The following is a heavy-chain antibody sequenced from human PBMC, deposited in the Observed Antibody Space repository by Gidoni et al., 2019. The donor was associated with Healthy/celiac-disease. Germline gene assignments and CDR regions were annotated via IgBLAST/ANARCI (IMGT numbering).Heavy chain of an antibody. CDR3: AKDRPPFSSSWCWGD. D-gene: IGHD6-13*01. CDR2: ISGSGSST. Sequence: EVQLLESGGGLVQPGGSLRLSCSASGFTFSSYAMSWVRQAPGKGLEWVSAISGSGSSTYYADSVKGRFTISRDNSKNTLYLQMNSLRAEDTAVYYCAKDRPPFSSSWCWGDWGQGTLVTVSS. V-gene: IGHV3-23*01. CDR1: GFTFSSYA. J-gene: IGHJ4*02.